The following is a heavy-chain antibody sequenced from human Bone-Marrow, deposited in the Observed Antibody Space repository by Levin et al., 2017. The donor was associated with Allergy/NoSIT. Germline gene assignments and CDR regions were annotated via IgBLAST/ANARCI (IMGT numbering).Heavy chain of an antibody. Sequence: GESLKISCAASGFTFSSYAMSWVRQAPGKGLEWVSAISGSGGSTYYADSVKGRFTISRDNSKNTLYLQMNSLRAEDTAVYYCAKAWGDKTARFLEWSYYYYYDYMDVWGKGTTVTVSS. V-gene: IGHV3-23*01. D-gene: IGHD3-3*01. CDR3: AKAWGDKTARFLEWSYYYYYDYMDV. J-gene: IGHJ6*03. CDR1: GFTFSSYA. CDR2: ISGSGGST.